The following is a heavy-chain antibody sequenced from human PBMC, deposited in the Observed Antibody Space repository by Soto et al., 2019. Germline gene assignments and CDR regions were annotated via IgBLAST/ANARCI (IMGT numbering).Heavy chain of an antibody. CDR1: GFTFSSYA. D-gene: IGHD6-13*01. CDR3: AKDRIPQQLAPYYFDY. J-gene: IGHJ4*02. Sequence: PGGSLRLSCAASGFTFSSYAMSWVRQAPGKGLEWVSAISGSGGSTYYADSLKGRFTISRDNSKNTLYLQMNSLRAEDTAVYYCAKDRIPQQLAPYYFDYWGQGTLVTVSS. CDR2: ISGSGGST. V-gene: IGHV3-23*01.